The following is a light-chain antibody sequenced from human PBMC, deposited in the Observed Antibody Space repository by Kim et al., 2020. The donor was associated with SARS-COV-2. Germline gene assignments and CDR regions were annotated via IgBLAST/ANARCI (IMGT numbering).Light chain of an antibody. J-gene: IGLJ2*01. Sequence: SSELTQDPAVSVALGQTVRITCQGDSLRSYYASWYQQKPGQAPVLVIYGKNNRPSGIPDRFSGSSSGNTASLTMTGAQAEDEADYYCNSRDSSGNHPHVVFGGGTQLTVL. CDR1: SLRSYY. V-gene: IGLV3-19*01. CDR2: GKN. CDR3: NSRDSSGNHPHVV.